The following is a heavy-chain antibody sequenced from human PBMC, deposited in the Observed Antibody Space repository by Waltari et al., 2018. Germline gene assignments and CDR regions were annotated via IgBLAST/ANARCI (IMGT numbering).Heavy chain of an antibody. Sequence: QVQLQESGPGLVKPSQTLSLTCTVSGGSISSGDYYWSWTRQPPGKGLEWIGYIYYSGSTYYNPSLKSRVTISVDTSKNQFSLKLSSVTAADTAVYYCARGLVPDWWGRHWGIDYWGQGTLVTVSS. V-gene: IGHV4-30-4*08. J-gene: IGHJ4*02. CDR2: IYYSGST. CDR3: ARGLVPDWWGRHWGIDY. CDR1: GGSISSGDYY. D-gene: IGHD2-8*02.